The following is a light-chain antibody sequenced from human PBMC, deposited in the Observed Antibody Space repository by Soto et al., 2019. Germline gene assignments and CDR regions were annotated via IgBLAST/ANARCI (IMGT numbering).Light chain of an antibody. J-gene: IGKJ1*01. V-gene: IGKV3-20*01. CDR3: HQDASSRAR. CDR2: GAS. Sequence: LSMSPGALSLTPTERGTRSCMASQSVSSSYLAWYQQNPGQAPRLLIFGASNRANGIPDRFSGSGSGTDFTLTICILEPEDFAVYYCHQDASSRARFAEGT. CDR1: QSVSSSY.